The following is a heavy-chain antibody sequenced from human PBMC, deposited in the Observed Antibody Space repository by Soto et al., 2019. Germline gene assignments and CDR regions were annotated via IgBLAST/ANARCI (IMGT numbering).Heavy chain of an antibody. D-gene: IGHD3-10*01. J-gene: IGHJ4*02. Sequence: PSETLSLTCSVSGGSIGSYYWSWIRQPPGKGLEWIGYIYYSGSTNYNPSLKSRVTISVDTSKNQFSLKLSSVTAADTAVYYCARALITKVDYWGQGTLVTVSS. CDR2: IYYSGST. CDR1: GGSIGSYY. CDR3: ARALITKVDY. V-gene: IGHV4-59*12.